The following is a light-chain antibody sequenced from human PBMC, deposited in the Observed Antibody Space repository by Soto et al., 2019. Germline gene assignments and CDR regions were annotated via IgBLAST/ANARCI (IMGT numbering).Light chain of an antibody. J-gene: IGKJ1*01. CDR3: QQYGVSPRT. CDR2: GAS. CDR1: QSVSSSY. Sequence: EIVLSQSPGPLSLSPGERATLSCRASQSVSSSYLAWYQQRPGQAPRLLIYGASSKATGIPDRFSGSESGTDFSLTISGLEPKDFAVYYGQQYGVSPRTFAQGTRWIS. V-gene: IGKV3-20*01.